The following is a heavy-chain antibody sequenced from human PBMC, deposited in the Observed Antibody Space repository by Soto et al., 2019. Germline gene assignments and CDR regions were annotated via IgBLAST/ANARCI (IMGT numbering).Heavy chain of an antibody. D-gene: IGHD1-1*01. Sequence: GGSLRLSCAVSGFICSSYDMSWVRQAPGKGLEWVSTILVGGTTHYEDSVKGRFTISRDTSKNTVYLQMNSLTAGDTAFYYCAKATATSGGAFEIYGQGTMVTVSS. CDR3: AKATATSGGAFEI. J-gene: IGHJ3*02. CDR1: GFICSSYD. V-gene: IGHV3-23*01. CDR2: ILVGGTT.